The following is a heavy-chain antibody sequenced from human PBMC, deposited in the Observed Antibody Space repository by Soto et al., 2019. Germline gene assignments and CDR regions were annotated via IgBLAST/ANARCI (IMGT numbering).Heavy chain of an antibody. J-gene: IGHJ6*02. D-gene: IGHD5-18*01. CDR3: ARETRGDTGPHFPFDYGMDV. CDR1: GYAFTSYY. Sequence: AAVKVSCQSSGYAFTSYYMHWVRQARGQGLEWMGIINPSGGSTSYAQKFQGRVTMTRDTSTSTVYMELSSLRSEDTAVYYCARETRGDTGPHFPFDYGMDVWGQGTTVTVSS. V-gene: IGHV1-46*01. CDR2: INPSGGST.